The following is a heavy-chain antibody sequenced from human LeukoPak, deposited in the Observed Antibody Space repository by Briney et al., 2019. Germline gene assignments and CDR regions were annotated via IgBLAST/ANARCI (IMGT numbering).Heavy chain of an antibody. CDR3: ASRDRGVIISPLFGY. Sequence: GGSLRLACAASAFTFSSYWMGWVRQAPVKGLEWVANIKQDGSEKYYVDSVKGRFTISRDNAKNSLYLQMNSLRAEDTAVYYCASRDRGVIISPLFGYWGQGTLVTVSS. D-gene: IGHD3-10*01. J-gene: IGHJ4*02. CDR1: AFTFSSYW. V-gene: IGHV3-7*01. CDR2: IKQDGSEK.